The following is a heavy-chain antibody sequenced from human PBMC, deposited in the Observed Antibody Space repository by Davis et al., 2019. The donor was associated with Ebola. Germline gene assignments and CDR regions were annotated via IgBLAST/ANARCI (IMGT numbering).Heavy chain of an antibody. J-gene: IGHJ6*02. CDR1: GGTFTSYY. V-gene: IGHV1-46*01. D-gene: IGHD3-3*01. Sequence: ASVKVSCKASGGTFTSYYMHWVRQAPGQGLEWMGIINPSGGSTSYAQKFQGRVTMTRDTSTSTVYMELSSLRSEDTAVYYCARAGNDFWSGYPIPSYYYYYYGMDVWGQGTTVTVSS. CDR3: ARAGNDFWSGYPIPSYYYYYYGMDV. CDR2: INPSGGST.